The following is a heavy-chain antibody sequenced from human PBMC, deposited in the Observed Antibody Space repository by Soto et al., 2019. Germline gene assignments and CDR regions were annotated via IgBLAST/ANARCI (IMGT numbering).Heavy chain of an antibody. CDR3: ARVRYDFWSGYRAHNWFDP. Sequence: QVQLQQWGAGLLKPSETLSLTCAVYGGSFSGYYWSWIRQPPGKGLEWIGEINHSGSTNYNPSLKGRFTISVDTSKNQFSLKLSSVTAADTAVYYCARVRYDFWSGYRAHNWFDPWGQGTLVTVSS. J-gene: IGHJ5*02. V-gene: IGHV4-34*01. CDR2: INHSGST. CDR1: GGSFSGYY. D-gene: IGHD3-3*01.